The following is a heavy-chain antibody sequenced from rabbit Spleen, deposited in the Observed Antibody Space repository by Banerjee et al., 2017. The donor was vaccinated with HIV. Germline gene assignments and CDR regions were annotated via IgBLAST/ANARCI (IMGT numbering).Heavy chain of an antibody. CDR1: GVSFSSSSY. V-gene: IGHV1S40*01. D-gene: IGHD2-1*01. CDR2: INMVTGKS. J-gene: IGHJ4*01. CDR3: ARDLDDYDAINLLKL. Sequence: QSLEESGGDLVKPGASLTLTCTASGVSFSSSSYMCWVRQAPGKGLEWITCINMVTGKSVYASWAKGRFIMSRTSSTTVTLQMTSLTAADTATYFCARDLDDYDAINLLKLWGPGTLVTVS.